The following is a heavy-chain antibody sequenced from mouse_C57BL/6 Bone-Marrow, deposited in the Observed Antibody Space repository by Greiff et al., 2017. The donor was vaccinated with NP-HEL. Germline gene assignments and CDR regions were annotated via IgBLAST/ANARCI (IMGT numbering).Heavy chain of an antibody. V-gene: IGHV1-52*01. CDR3: ARVGYDGYYWYFDV. J-gene: IGHJ1*03. CDR2: IDPSDSET. CDR1: GYTFTSYW. Sequence: QVQLQQPGAELVRPGSSVKLSCKASGYTFTSYWMHWVKQRPIQGLEWIGNIDPSDSETHYNQKFKDKATLTVDKYSSTVYMQLSSLTSDDSAVYYCARVGYDGYYWYFDVWGTGTTVTVSS. D-gene: IGHD2-3*01.